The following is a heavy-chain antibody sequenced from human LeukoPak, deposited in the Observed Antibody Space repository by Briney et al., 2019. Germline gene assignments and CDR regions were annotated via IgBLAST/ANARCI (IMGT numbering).Heavy chain of an antibody. D-gene: IGHD5-12*01. CDR3: ARLYSGYDSGTDY. J-gene: IGHJ4*02. Sequence: GGSLRLSCAASGFTFGGFYMGWIRQAPGKGLEWLSYISDSGFTIYYADSVKGRFTISRDNAKNSVYLQMNSLRAEDTAVYYCARLYSGYDSGTDYWGQGTLVTVSS. CDR1: GFTFGGFY. CDR2: ISDSGFTI. V-gene: IGHV3-11*04.